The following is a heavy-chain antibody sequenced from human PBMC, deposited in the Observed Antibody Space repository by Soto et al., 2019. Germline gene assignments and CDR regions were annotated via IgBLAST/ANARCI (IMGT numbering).Heavy chain of an antibody. J-gene: IGHJ3*02. CDR1: GFTFSSYA. Sequence: EVQLLESGGRLVQPGGSLTPSCAASGFTFSSYAMSWVRQAPGKGLEWVSAISGSGGNTYYADSVKGRFTISRDNSYDTLYLHMNTLRAEDTALYYCAKGREGFGNDDFDIWGQGTMVTVS. V-gene: IGHV3-23*01. CDR2: ISGSGGNT. CDR3: AKGREGFGNDDFDI. D-gene: IGHD3-10*01.